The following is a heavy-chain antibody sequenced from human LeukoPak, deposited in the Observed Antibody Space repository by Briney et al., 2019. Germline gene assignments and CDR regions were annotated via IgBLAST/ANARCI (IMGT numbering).Heavy chain of an antibody. D-gene: IGHD3-3*01. V-gene: IGHV3-74*03. J-gene: IGHJ4*02. CDR1: GFTFDDHG. Sequence: AGGSLTLSCTLSGFTFDDHGKSWVRQAPGKGLVWVSRMNTDGNTTTYADSVKGRFTISRDNAKNTLYLQMNRLRAEDTAVYYCASGTDFRSLDYWGQGTLVTVSS. CDR2: MNTDGNTT. CDR3: ASGTDFRSLDY.